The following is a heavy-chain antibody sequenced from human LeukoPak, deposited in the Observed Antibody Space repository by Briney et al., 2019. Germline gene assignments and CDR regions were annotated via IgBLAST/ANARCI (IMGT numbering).Heavy chain of an antibody. CDR1: VGSFSVYY. V-gene: IGHV4-34*01. D-gene: IGHD4-17*01. J-gene: IGHJ4*02. Sequence: SETLSLTCAFYVGSFSVYYWSWIRQPPGKGLEWIGTIYYSGSTYYNPSLKSRVTISVDTSKNQFSLKLSSVTAADTAVYYCARVPTVTFFDYWGQGTLVTVSS. CDR3: ARVPTVTFFDY. CDR2: IYYSGST.